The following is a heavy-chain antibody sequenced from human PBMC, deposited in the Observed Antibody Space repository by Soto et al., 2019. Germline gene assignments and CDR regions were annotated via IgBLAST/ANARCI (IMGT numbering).Heavy chain of an antibody. V-gene: IGHV3-48*01. CDR3: SKGGLGDCSTTSCLFYFDY. D-gene: IGHD2-2*01. J-gene: IGHJ4*01. Sequence: PGGSLKLSCAASGFTFSSYSMNWVRQAPGKGLEWVSYISDSGSTYYAESVKGRLTISRDNSKHTLYLQMNSLRAEDTAVYFCSKGGLGDCSTTSCLFYFDYWGLGVLVTVSS. CDR1: GFTFSSYS. CDR2: ISDSGST.